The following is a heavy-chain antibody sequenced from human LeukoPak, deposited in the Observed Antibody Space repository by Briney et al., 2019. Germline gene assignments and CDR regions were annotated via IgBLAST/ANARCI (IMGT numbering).Heavy chain of an antibody. Sequence: SETLSLTCTVSGDSISSYYWSWIRQPPGKGLEWIGYIYYSGSTNYNPSLKSRVTISVDTSKNQFSLKLSSVTAADTAVYYCARRGGVVAATYYYYGMDVWGKGTTVTVSS. CDR3: ARRGGVVAATYYYYGMDV. CDR2: IYYSGST. J-gene: IGHJ6*04. CDR1: GDSISSYY. D-gene: IGHD2-15*01. V-gene: IGHV4-59*01.